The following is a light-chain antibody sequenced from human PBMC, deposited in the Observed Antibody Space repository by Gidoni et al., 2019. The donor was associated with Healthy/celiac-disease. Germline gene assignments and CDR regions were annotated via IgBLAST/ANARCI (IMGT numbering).Light chain of an antibody. Sequence: DIVLTQSPATLSLSPGERATLSCRASQSVRSYLAWYQQKPGQAPRLLIYDASNRATGIPARFSGSGSGTDFTLTISSLEPEDFAVYYCQQRSNWPAETFXGXTKVEIK. V-gene: IGKV3-11*01. CDR1: QSVRSY. CDR3: QQRSNWPAET. J-gene: IGKJ4*01. CDR2: DAS.